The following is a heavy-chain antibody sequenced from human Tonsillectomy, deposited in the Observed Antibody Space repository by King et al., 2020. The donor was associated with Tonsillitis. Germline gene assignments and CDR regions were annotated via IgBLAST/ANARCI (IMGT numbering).Heavy chain of an antibody. CDR1: GFTFSDYY. CDR3: AREESRTIFGSHTSAFDY. J-gene: IGHJ4*02. Sequence: VQLVESGGGLVKPGGSLRLSCAASGFTFSDYYMSWIRQAPGKGLEWVSYISSSGSTIYYADSVKGRFTISRDNAKNSLYLQMNSLRAEDTAVYSCAREESRTIFGSHTSAFDYWGQGTLVTVSS. D-gene: IGHD3-3*01. V-gene: IGHV3-11*01. CDR2: ISSSGSTI.